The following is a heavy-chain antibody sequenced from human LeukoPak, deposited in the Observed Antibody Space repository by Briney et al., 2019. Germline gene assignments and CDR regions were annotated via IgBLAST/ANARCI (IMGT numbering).Heavy chain of an antibody. CDR3: ARIGELLPGNWFDP. CDR2: IYYSGST. CDR1: GGSISSSSYY. J-gene: IGHJ5*02. Sequence: SETLSLTCTVSGGSISSSSYYWGWIRQPPGKGREWIGSIYYSGSTYYNPSLKSRVTISVDTSKNQFSLKLSSVTGADTAVYCFARIGELLPGNWFDPWGQGTLVTVSS. D-gene: IGHD3-10*01. V-gene: IGHV4-39*01.